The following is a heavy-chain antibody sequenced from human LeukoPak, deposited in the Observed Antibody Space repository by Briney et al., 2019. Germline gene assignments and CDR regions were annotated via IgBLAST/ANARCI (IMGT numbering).Heavy chain of an antibody. CDR3: ARQECSGGSCYPIDAFDI. CDR2: IYPGDSDT. Sequence: GESLKISCKGSGYSFTSYWIGWVRQMPGKGLEWKGIIYPGDSDTRYSPSFQGQVTISADKSISTAYLQWSSLKASDTAMYYCARQECSGGSCYPIDAFDIWGQGTMVTVSS. CDR1: GYSFTSYW. D-gene: IGHD2-15*01. J-gene: IGHJ3*02. V-gene: IGHV5-51*01.